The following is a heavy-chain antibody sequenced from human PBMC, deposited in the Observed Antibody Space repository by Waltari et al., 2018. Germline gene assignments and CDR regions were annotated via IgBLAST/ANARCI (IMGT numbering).Heavy chain of an antibody. CDR2: IYYSGST. D-gene: IGHD3-22*01. CDR3: ARRKDYYDSSGYHTPHWFDP. J-gene: IGHJ5*02. Sequence: QLQLQESGPGLVKPSETLSLTCTVSGGSISSSSYYWGWIRQPPGKGLEWIGSIYYSGSTYYNPSLKSRVTISVDTSKNQFSLKLSSVTAADTAVYYGARRKDYYDSSGYHTPHWFDPWGQGTLVTVSS. CDR1: GGSISSSSYY. V-gene: IGHV4-39*01.